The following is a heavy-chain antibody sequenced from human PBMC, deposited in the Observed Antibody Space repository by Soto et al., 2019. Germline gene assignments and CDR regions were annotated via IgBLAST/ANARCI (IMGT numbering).Heavy chain of an antibody. Sequence: QVQLQQWGAGLLKPSETLSLTCAVYGGSFSGYYWSWIRQPPGKGLEWIGEINHSGSTNYNPSLKSRVTISVDTSKNQFSLKLSSVTAADTAVYYCARRSYYDFWSGYIGCPWWFDPWGQGTLVTVSS. V-gene: IGHV4-34*01. D-gene: IGHD3-3*01. CDR2: INHSGST. CDR1: GGSFSGYY. CDR3: ARRSYYDFWSGYIGCPWWFDP. J-gene: IGHJ5*02.